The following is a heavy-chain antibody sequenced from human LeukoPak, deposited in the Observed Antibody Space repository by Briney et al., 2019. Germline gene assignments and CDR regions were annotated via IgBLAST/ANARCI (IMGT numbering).Heavy chain of an antibody. CDR2: INPNSGGT. V-gene: IGHV1-2*02. D-gene: IGHD5-18*01. CDR3: ARIGPNMWIQPLYYFDY. Sequence: ASVKVSCKASGYTFTGYYMHWERQAPGQGLEWMGWINPNSGGTNYAQKFQGRVTMTRDTSISTAYMELSRLRSDDTAVYYCARIGPNMWIQPLYYFDYWGQGTLVTVSS. CDR1: GYTFTGYY. J-gene: IGHJ4*02.